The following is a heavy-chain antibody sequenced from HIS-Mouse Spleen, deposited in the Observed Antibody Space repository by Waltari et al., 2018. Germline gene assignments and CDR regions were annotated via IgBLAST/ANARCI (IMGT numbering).Heavy chain of an antibody. J-gene: IGHJ4*02. Sequence: QVQLQESGPGLVKPSETLSITCTVSGGSISSNYWSWLRQPPGKGLEWIGYIYYSGSTNYNPSLKSRVTISVDTSKNQFSLKLSSVTAADTAVYYCVRVGATSSFDYWGQGTLVTVSS. CDR1: GGSISSNY. CDR2: IYYSGST. CDR3: VRVGATSSFDY. D-gene: IGHD1-26*01. V-gene: IGHV4-59*01.